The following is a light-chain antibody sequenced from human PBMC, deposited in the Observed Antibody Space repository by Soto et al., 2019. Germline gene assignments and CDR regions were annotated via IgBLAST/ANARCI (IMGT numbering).Light chain of an antibody. V-gene: IGLV2-14*01. CDR2: DVS. CDR1: SSDVGGYNY. CDR3: SSYTSSSPVV. J-gene: IGLJ2*01. Sequence: QSALTKPASVSGSPGQSITISCTGTSSDVGGYNYVSWYQQHPRKAPKLMIYDVSNRPSGVSNRFSGSKSGNTASLTISGLQAKDEADYYCSSYTSSSPVVFGGGTKLTVL.